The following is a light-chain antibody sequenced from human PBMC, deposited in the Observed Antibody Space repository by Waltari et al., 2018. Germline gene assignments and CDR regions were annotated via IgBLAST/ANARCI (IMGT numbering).Light chain of an antibody. CDR1: SSNIGAGSD. CDR2: PYT. J-gene: IGLJ3*02. Sequence: QSVLTQPPSVSGAPGQRVTISCTGSSSNIGAGSDVHWYQQLPGTAPKFLIYPYTYRPPGVPDRFSGSKSGTSASLAITGLQAEDEADYYCQSYDSSLSASVFAGGTKLTVL. V-gene: IGLV1-40*01. CDR3: QSYDSSLSASV.